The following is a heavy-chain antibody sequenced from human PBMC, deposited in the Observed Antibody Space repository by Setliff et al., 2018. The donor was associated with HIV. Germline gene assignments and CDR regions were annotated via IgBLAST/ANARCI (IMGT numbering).Heavy chain of an antibody. CDR3: AREEYDRDF. D-gene: IGHD3-22*01. Sequence: ASVKVSCKASGGSFRNYAISWVRQAPGQGLGWMGGIIPLLGTANYAQRFQGRVTIIADESTSTAYMELTSLRSEDTAVYYCAREEYDRDFWGQGTKVTVS. J-gene: IGHJ3*01. CDR2: IIPLLGTA. V-gene: IGHV1-69*13. CDR1: GGSFRNYA.